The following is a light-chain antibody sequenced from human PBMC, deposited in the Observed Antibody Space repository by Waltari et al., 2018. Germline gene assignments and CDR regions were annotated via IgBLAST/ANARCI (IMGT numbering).Light chain of an antibody. CDR3: ALYVCSAIWV. Sequence: QTVVTQEPSFSVSPGGTVTVTCGLSSGSVSTSNYPSWYQQTPGQPPRTLIYNTNTRSAGVPDRFSGSILGSKAALTITGAQADDESHYYFALYVCSAIWVFGGGTKLTVL. CDR2: NTN. V-gene: IGLV8-61*01. J-gene: IGLJ3*02. CDR1: SGSVSTSNY.